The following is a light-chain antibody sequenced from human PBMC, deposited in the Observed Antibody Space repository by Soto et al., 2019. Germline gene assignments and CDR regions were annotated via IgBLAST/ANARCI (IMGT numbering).Light chain of an antibody. V-gene: IGKV1-39*01. CDR1: QSINNY. CDR2: GAS. CDR3: QQTYITHT. Sequence: DIQMTQSPSSLSASVGDRVTITCRASQSINNYLNWYQQKPGKAPNLLIYGASSLQSGVPSRFSGSGSGTDFTLTISSLQPEDFATYYCQQTYITHTFGQGTKVEIK. J-gene: IGKJ2*01.